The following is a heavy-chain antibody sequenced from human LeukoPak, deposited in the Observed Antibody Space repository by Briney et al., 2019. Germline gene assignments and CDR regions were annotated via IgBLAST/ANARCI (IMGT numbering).Heavy chain of an antibody. CDR2: IYYSGST. J-gene: IGHJ3*02. Sequence: SETLSLTCTVSGGSVSSGSYYWSWIRQPPGKGLEWIGYIYYSGSTNYNPSLKSRVITSVDMSKNQFSLKLSSVIAADTAVYYFAREDVDNAFDIWGQGTMVTVSS. V-gene: IGHV4-61*01. D-gene: IGHD5-12*01. CDR1: GGSVSSGSYY. CDR3: AREDVDNAFDI.